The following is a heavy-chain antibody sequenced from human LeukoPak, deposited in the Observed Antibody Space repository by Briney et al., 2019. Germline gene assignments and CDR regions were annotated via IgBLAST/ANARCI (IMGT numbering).Heavy chain of an antibody. D-gene: IGHD4-11*01. V-gene: IGHV1-2*02. CDR3: ARDPSSVTLYSFDY. Sequence: GASVKISCKASGYTFRGNYIHWLRQAPGQGLEWMGWIDANNGDTKSPQKFQGRVTMRRDTSISTAYMDLSSLSPDDAAVYYCARDPSSVTLYSFDYWGQGTLVTVSS. J-gene: IGHJ4*02. CDR2: IDANNGDT. CDR1: GYTFRGNY.